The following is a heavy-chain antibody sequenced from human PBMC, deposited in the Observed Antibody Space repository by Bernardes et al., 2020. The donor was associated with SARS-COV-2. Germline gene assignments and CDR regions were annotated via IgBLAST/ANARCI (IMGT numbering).Heavy chain of an antibody. CDR1: GFNFNSYD. V-gene: IGHV3-23*01. Sequence: GGSLRLSCVASGFNFNSYDMIWVRQAPGKGLEFVASIYYSGGGPVYGASVRGRFTVSRDNSKHTLYLQMNSLRADDTAIYYCGKDPNWGSGYWGPGTLVTVSS. J-gene: IGHJ4*02. D-gene: IGHD7-27*01. CDR3: GKDPNWGSGY. CDR2: IYYSGGGP.